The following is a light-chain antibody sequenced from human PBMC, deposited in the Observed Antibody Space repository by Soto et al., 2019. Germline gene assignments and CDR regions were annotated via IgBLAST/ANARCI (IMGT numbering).Light chain of an antibody. CDR3: QQYDSWPPT. J-gene: IGKJ1*01. Sequence: EIVMTQSPATLSVSPGEGATLSCRASQSINNYLAWYQRKPGQAPRLLFSGASTRAAGVPATFSASGSGTDFTLTISSLQSEDVAFYYCQQYDSWPPTFGQGTKVDIK. CDR2: GAS. CDR1: QSINNY. V-gene: IGKV3-15*01.